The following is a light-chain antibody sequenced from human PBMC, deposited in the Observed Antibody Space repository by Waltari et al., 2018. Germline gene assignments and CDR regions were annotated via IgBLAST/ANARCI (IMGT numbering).Light chain of an antibody. CDR3: QQYDGLVLT. J-gene: IGKJ4*01. CDR1: QSVTSIS. Sequence: EIVLTQSPGTLSLSPGERATLSCRASQSVTSISVSWYQHKPGQAPRLLIYGTSTRATGIPDRFSGSGFGTDFTLTISRLEPEDFAVYYCQQYDGLVLTFGGGTKVEI. V-gene: IGKV3-20*01. CDR2: GTS.